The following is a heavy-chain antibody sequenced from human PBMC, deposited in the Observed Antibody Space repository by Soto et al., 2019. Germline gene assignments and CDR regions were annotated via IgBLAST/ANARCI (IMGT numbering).Heavy chain of an antibody. CDR1: AVTFPRYY. Sequence: ASVTVSSQAHAVTFPRYYIHWVRHAPGHGLEWMGINDPNCGSTRIAQTYQGRITMTTDTSTSTVCMDRRSLRSEDTAVYYCAKSSGGVFGIIREGSNWLAPWGQGALVTVSS. J-gene: IGHJ5*02. CDR2: NDPNCGST. D-gene: IGHD3-16*02. CDR3: AKSSGGVFGIIREGSNWLAP. V-gene: IGHV1-46*01.